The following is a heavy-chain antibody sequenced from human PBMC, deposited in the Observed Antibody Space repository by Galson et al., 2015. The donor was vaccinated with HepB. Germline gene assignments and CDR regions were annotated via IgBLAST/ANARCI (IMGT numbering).Heavy chain of an antibody. CDR1: GFTFKKYG. CDR2: IWYDGSRK. Sequence: SLRLSCAASGFTFKKYGVHWVRQAPGKGLEWLADIWYDGSRKYHADPVEGRFTISRDNSKNTLDLKMDNLRVEGTALYYCATDPSDRLDFWGQGTLVSVSS. CDR3: ATDPSDRLDF. J-gene: IGHJ4*02. V-gene: IGHV3-33*08.